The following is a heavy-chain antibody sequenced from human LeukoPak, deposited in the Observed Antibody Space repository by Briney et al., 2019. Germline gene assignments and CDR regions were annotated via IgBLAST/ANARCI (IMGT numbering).Heavy chain of an antibody. Sequence: PGGSLRLSCAASGFSFSTFVMHWVRQAPGKGLEWVAVIRPDGSHIFYVDPVKGRFTISRDNSNNMLYLQMNSLRAEDTALYYCLREVDWKYAFDYWGRGTLVTVSS. J-gene: IGHJ4*02. CDR2: IRPDGSHI. V-gene: IGHV3-33*01. CDR3: LREVDWKYAFDY. CDR1: GFSFSTFV. D-gene: IGHD1-7*01.